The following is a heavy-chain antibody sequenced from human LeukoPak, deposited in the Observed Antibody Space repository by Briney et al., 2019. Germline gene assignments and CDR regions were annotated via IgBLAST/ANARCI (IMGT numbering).Heavy chain of an antibody. CDR3: AKNIVGGPAAEDY. V-gene: IGHV3-23*01. CDR1: GFTFSSYA. Sequence: GESLTLSCAASGFTFSSYAMSWVRQAPGKGLEWVSAISGSGGSTYYADPVNGRFTITRDNSKNTLYLQMKSMRAEDTAVYYCAKNIVGGPAAEDYWGQGTLVTVSS. J-gene: IGHJ4*02. CDR2: ISGSGGST. D-gene: IGHD2-2*01.